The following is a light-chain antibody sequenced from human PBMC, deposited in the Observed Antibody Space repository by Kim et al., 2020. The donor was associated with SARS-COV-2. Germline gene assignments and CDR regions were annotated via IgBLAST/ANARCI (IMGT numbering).Light chain of an antibody. CDR2: LNSDGSH. CDR1: SGNSSYI. V-gene: IGLV4-69*01. J-gene: IGLJ3*02. CDR3: QTWGTGNHWV. Sequence: VKITCTMSSGNSSYIIAKHQQQPEKGPRYFMKLNSDGSHSKGVGNPVSVAGSSSGAERYLTITSHRSEDEADYYCQTWGTGNHWVFGGGTKLTVL.